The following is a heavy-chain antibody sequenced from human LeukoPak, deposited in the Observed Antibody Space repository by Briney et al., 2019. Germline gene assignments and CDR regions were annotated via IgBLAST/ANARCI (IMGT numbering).Heavy chain of an antibody. D-gene: IGHD3-3*01. V-gene: IGHV3-30-3*01. J-gene: IGHJ4*02. CDR2: ISYDGSNK. CDR1: GFTFSSYA. CDR3: ARASQTRSGYHDDY. Sequence: GGSLRLSCAASGFTFSSYALHWVRQAPGKGLEWVAVISYDGSNKYYADSVKGRFTISRDNSMNTLYLQMNGLRAEDTAVYYCARASQTRSGYHDDYWGQGTLVTVSS.